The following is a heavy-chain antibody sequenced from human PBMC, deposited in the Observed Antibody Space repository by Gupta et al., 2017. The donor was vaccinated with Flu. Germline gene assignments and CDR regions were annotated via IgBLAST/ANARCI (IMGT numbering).Heavy chain of an antibody. CDR2: IRSKSDGATT. D-gene: IGHD6-19*01. CDR1: SDDW. J-gene: IGHJ4*02. V-gene: IGHV3-15*01. CDR3: AKKQWLEESFDN. Sequence: SDDWMSWVRQAPGKGLDWVGRIRSKSDGATTDYGARVRGRFIISRDDSANTLYLKMYSLKTEDTGVDDCAKKQWLEESFDNWGQGSLVTVSS.